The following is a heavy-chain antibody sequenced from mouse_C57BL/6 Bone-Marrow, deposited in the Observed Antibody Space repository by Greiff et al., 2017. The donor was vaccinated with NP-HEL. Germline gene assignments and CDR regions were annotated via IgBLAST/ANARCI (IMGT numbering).Heavy chain of an antibody. Sequence: EVKLMESGGGLVKPGGSLKLSCAASGFTFSSYAMSWVRQTPEKRLEWVATISDGGSYTYYPDNVKGRFTISRDNAKNNLYLQMSHLKSEDTAMYYCARDGGPRDYWGQGTTLTVSS. V-gene: IGHV5-4*01. CDR2: ISDGGSYT. J-gene: IGHJ2*01. CDR1: GFTFSSYA. CDR3: ARDGGPRDY. D-gene: IGHD3-3*01.